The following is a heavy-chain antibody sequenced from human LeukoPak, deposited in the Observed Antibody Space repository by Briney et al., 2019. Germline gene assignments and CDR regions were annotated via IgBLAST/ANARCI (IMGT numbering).Heavy chain of an antibody. CDR3: AREWSYYDSDY. V-gene: IGHV3-48*03. CDR2: ISPSGTTI. Sequence: GGSLRLSCATSGFTFSTYEMNWVRQAPGEGLEWVSYISPSGTTIYYAESVKGQFTISPDTAKNSVYLQMNTLRVEDTAVYYCAREWSYYDSDYWGQGTLVTVSS. J-gene: IGHJ4*02. CDR1: GFTFSTYE. D-gene: IGHD1-26*01.